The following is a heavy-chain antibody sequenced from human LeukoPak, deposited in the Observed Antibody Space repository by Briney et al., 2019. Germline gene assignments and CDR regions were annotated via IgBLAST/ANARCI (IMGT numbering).Heavy chain of an antibody. CDR3: ARVRTGTKVYYYYMDV. Sequence: GGSLRLSCAASGFTFSSYEMNWVRQAPGKGLEWVSYISSSSTIYYADSVKGRFTISRDNARNSLYLQMNSLRAEDTAVYYCARVRTGTKVYYYYMDVWGKGTTVTVSS. CDR2: ISSSSTI. D-gene: IGHD1-7*01. V-gene: IGHV3-48*03. J-gene: IGHJ6*03. CDR1: GFTFSSYE.